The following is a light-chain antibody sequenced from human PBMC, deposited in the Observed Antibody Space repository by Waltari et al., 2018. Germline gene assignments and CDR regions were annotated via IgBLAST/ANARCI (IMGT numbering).Light chain of an antibody. CDR1: TSNREVNT. CDR2: TND. J-gene: IGLJ3*02. Sequence: QSVLTQPPAAYGTPGQRVPISCSGATSNREVNTVPRYPHLPGSAPKLLIYTNDQRPSGVPDRFSGAKSGTSASLAISGLQSDDEGHYYCATWDDRLNGWVFGGGTKLTVL. CDR3: ATWDDRLNGWV. V-gene: IGLV1-44*01.